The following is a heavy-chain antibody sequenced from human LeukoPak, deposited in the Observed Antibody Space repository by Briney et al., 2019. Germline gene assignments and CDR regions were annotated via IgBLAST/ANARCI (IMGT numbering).Heavy chain of an antibody. CDR1: GYTFTSYG. V-gene: IGHV1-18*01. CDR2: ISAYNGNT. CDR3: AFTGCSGGSCYDWFDP. J-gene: IGHJ5*02. D-gene: IGHD2-15*01. Sequence: GASVKVSCKASGYTFTSYGISWVRQAPGQGLEWTGWISAYNGNTNYAQKLQGRVTMTTDTSTSTAYMELRSLRSDDTAVYYCAFTGCSGGSCYDWFDPWGQGTLVTVSS.